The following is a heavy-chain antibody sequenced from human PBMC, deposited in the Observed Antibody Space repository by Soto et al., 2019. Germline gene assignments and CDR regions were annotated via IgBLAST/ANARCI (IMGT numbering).Heavy chain of an antibody. J-gene: IGHJ4*02. Sequence: QVQLVESGGGVVQPGRSLRLSCAASGFNFSAYGMHWVRQAPGTGLELVALLSFDASKKYYADSVKGRFTISRDTSRNTLSLQMNSLRVEDTAVYYCRVGVADWGQGTRVTVSS. CDR1: GFNFSAYG. CDR2: LSFDASKK. CDR3: RVGVAD. V-gene: IGHV3-30*03. D-gene: IGHD1-26*01.